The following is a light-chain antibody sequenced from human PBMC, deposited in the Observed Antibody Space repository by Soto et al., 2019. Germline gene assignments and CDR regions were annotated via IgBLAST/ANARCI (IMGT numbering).Light chain of an antibody. CDR1: QGISRY. CDR3: QQSYSIPYT. J-gene: IGKJ2*01. V-gene: IGKV1-39*01. Sequence: IQLTQSPSSLSACVGDSVTITCRASQGISRYLAWYQQKPGRAPQLLISAASTLQSGVPSRFSGSGSGTDFTLTISSLQPEDFATYYCQQSYSIPYTFGQGTKVDIK. CDR2: AAS.